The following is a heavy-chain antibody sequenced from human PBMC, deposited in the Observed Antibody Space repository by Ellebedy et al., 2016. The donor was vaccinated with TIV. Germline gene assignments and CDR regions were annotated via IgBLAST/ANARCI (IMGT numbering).Heavy chain of an antibody. J-gene: IGHJ4*02. CDR3: AKSLSTATGSLTDS. V-gene: IGHV3-23*01. Sequence: PGGSLRLSCAASGFTFGTKAMTWVRQAPGKGLEWVSGLSYSGNSTDYADSVKGRFTISRDNSKSMVYLQMNSLRAEDTAVYYCAKSLSTATGSLTDSWGQGALVTVSS. CDR1: GFTFGTKA. CDR2: LSYSGNST. D-gene: IGHD2-8*02.